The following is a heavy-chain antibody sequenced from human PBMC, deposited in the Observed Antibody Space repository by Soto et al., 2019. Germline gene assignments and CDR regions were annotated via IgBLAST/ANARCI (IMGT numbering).Heavy chain of an antibody. J-gene: IGHJ5*02. CDR2: IYYSGST. CDR3: ARDPYYYDSSGYENWFDP. V-gene: IGHV4-30-4*01. Sequence: TSETLSLTCTVSGGSISSGDYYWSWIRQPPGKGLEWIGYIYYSGSTYYNPSLKSRVTISVDTSKNQFSLKLSSVTAADTAVYYCARDPYYYDSSGYENWFDPWGQGTLVTVS. CDR1: GGSISSGDYY. D-gene: IGHD3-22*01.